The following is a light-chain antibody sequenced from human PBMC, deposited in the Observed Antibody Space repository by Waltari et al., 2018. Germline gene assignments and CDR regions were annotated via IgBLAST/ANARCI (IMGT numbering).Light chain of an antibody. CDR1: QSVLHSSNNKNY. CDR3: QQYVVIPWT. V-gene: IGKV4-1*01. Sequence: DIVMTQSPDSLAVSLGERATINCKSSQSVLHSSNNKNYLAWYQQKPGQPPKLLIYWASTRESGVPDRFSGSGSGTDFTLTISSLQAEDVAVYYCQQYVVIPWTFGQGTKVEVK. CDR2: WAS. J-gene: IGKJ1*01.